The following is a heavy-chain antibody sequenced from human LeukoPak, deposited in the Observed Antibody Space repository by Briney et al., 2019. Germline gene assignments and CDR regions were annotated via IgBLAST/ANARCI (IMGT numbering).Heavy chain of an antibody. J-gene: IGHJ6*03. CDR3: ARDQVSHIMPLYMDV. CDR2: ISPYNGKA. V-gene: IGHV1-18*01. D-gene: IGHD5/OR15-5a*01. CDR1: GYSFTTYG. Sequence: ASVKVSCKASGYSFTTYGISWVRQAPGQGLEWMGWISPYNGKAEYAQKFQGRVTMTTDTITSTVNMDLRSLSSDDTAVYYCARDQVSHIMPLYMDVWAKGTTVTVSS.